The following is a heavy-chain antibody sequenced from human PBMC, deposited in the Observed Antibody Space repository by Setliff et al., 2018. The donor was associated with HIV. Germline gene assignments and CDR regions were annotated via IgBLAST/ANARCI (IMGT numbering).Heavy chain of an antibody. CDR2: IYYSGST. CDR1: GGSISSHY. D-gene: IGHD3-10*01. Sequence: PSETLSLTCTVSGGSISSHYWSWIRQPPGKGLEWIGYIYYSGSTNYNPSLKSRVTISVDTSKNQFSLTLISVTAAATAVYYGARAYYLWPFEFWGQGTMVTVSS. V-gene: IGHV4-59*11. J-gene: IGHJ3*01. CDR3: ARAYYLWPFEF.